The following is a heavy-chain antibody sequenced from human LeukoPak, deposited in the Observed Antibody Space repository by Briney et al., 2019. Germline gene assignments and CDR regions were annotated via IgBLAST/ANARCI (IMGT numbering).Heavy chain of an antibody. CDR2: IYSGGST. D-gene: IGHD6-13*01. Sequence: GGSLRLSCAAPGFTVSSSYMTWVRQAPGKGLEWVSVIYSGGSTYYADSVKGRFTISRDNSKNTLYLQMNSLRAEDTAVYYCGHSSSWYRFDYWGQGTLVTVSS. J-gene: IGHJ4*02. CDR3: GHSSSWYRFDY. CDR1: GFTVSSSY. V-gene: IGHV3-53*01.